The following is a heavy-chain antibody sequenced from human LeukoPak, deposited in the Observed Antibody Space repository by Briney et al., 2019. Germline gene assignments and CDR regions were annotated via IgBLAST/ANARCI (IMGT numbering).Heavy chain of an antibody. V-gene: IGHV4-39*01. J-gene: IGHJ4*02. D-gene: IGHD2-15*01. CDR2: IYYSGNT. CDR1: SGSISSSSYY. CDR3: ASRLCSGGSCYEDY. Sequence: SETLSLTCTVSSGSISSSSYYWGWIRQPPGKGLEWIGTIYYSGNTYYNPSLKSRVTISVDTSKNQFSLKLNSVTAADTAVYYCASRLCSGGSCYEDYWGQGTLVTVSS.